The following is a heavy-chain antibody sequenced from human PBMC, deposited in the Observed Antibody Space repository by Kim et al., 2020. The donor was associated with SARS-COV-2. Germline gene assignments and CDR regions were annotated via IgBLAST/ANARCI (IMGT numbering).Heavy chain of an antibody. CDR3: ARVKHGGYDSRFDY. J-gene: IGHJ4*02. CDR1: GGSISSSNW. D-gene: IGHD5-12*01. V-gene: IGHV4-4*02. Sequence: SETLSLTCAVSGGSISSSNWWSWVRQPPGKGLEWIGEIYHSGSTNYNPSLKSRVTISVDKSKNQFSLKLSSVTAADTAVYYCARVKHGGYDSRFDYWGQGTLVTVSS. CDR2: IYHSGST.